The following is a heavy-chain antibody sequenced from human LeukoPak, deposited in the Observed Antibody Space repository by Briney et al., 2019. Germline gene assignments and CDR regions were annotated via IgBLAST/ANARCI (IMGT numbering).Heavy chain of an antibody. Sequence: GASVKVSCKASGYTFTGYYMHWVRQAPGQGLEWMGWINPNSGGTNYAQKFQGRVTMTRDTSISTAYMELSSLRSEDTAVYYSATAHSGSYFRIDYWGQGTLVTVSS. CDR1: GYTFTGYY. CDR3: ATAHSGSYFRIDY. CDR2: INPNSGGT. V-gene: IGHV1-2*02. D-gene: IGHD1-26*01. J-gene: IGHJ4*02.